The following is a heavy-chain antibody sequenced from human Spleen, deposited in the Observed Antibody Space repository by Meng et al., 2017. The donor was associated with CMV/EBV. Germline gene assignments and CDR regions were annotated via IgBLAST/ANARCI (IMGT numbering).Heavy chain of an antibody. V-gene: IGHV3-21*04. D-gene: IGHD2-15*01. Sequence: GESLKISCTASGFTFSANSMNWVRQAPGEGLAWVSSISRSSSYTYYADSVKGRFSISRDNAKNSLYLQMNSLRVEDTALYYCVVGHDSRKVAYWGQGTLVTVSS. CDR1: GFTFSANS. CDR3: VVGHDSRKVAY. CDR2: ISRSSSYT. J-gene: IGHJ4*02.